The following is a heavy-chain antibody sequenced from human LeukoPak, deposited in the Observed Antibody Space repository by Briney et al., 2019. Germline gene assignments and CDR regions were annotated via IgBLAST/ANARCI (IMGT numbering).Heavy chain of an antibody. Sequence: SETLSLTCTVSGGSISSGSYYWSWIRQPAGKGLEWIGRIYTSGSTNYNPSLKSRVTISVDTSKNQFSLELSSVTAADTAVYYCARDSYDYVWGSSNFDYWGQGTLVTVSS. V-gene: IGHV4-61*02. J-gene: IGHJ4*02. D-gene: IGHD3-16*01. CDR3: ARDSYDYVWGSSNFDY. CDR1: GGSISSGSYY. CDR2: IYTSGST.